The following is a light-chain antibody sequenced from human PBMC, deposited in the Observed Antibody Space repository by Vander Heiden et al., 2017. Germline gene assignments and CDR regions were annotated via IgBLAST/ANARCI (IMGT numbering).Light chain of an antibody. J-gene: IGKJ2*01. CDR3: QQSYSTPDT. CDR2: AAS. CDR1: QSISSY. V-gene: IGKV1-39*01. Sequence: DIQMTQSPSSLPASVGDRVTITCRASQSISSYLNWYQQKPGKAPKLLIYAASSLQSGVPSRFSGSGSGTDFTLTISSLQPEDFATYYCQQSYSTPDTFGQGTKLEIK.